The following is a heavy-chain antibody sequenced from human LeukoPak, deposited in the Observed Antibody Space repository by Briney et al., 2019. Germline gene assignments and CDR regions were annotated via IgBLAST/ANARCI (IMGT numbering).Heavy chain of an antibody. CDR3: TRSSSGWYSDY. V-gene: IGHV3-49*04. CDR1: GFTFGDYG. CDR2: IRSKAYGGTT. J-gene: IGHJ4*02. D-gene: IGHD6-19*01. Sequence: GGSLRLSCTASGFTFGDYGMSWVRQAPGKGLEWVGFIRSKAYGGTTEYAASVKVRFIISRDDFKSIAYLQMNSLKTEDTAVYYCTRSSSGWYSDYWGQGTLVTVSS.